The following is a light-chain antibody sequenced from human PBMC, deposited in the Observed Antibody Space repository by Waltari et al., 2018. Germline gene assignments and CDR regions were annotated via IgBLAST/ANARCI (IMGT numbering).Light chain of an antibody. CDR3: MQSLLVPLT. V-gene: IGKV2D-29*01. CDR2: DGS. J-gene: IGKJ4*01. Sequence: DIVMTQTPLSLSVTPGQPASISCKSSQSLVHSDGKTYLYWYFQKAGQPPQLLIYDGSNRVFGVPDRFSGSGSATDVTLKISRVEAEDVGIFYCMQSLLVPLTFGGGTKVEFK. CDR1: QSLVHSDGKTY.